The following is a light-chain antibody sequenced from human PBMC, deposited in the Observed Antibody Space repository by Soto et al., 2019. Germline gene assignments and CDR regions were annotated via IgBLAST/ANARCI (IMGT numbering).Light chain of an antibody. CDR1: SSDVGGYNY. Sequence: QSALIQPASVSGSPGQSITISCTGTSSDVGGYNYVSWYQQHPGKAPKLMIYDVSNRPSGVSNRFSGSKSGNTASLTISGLQAEDEADYYCSSYTSSSYNYVFGTGTKLTVL. CDR2: DVS. CDR3: SSYTSSSYNYV. V-gene: IGLV2-14*01. J-gene: IGLJ1*01.